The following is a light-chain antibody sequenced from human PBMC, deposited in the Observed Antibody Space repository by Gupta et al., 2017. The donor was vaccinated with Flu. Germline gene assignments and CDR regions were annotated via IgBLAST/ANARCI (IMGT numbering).Light chain of an antibody. CDR3: QQFSSYSYT. V-gene: IGKV1-5*03. CDR2: EAS. Sequence: DIHMTQSPSTLSASVGDRVTIPCRASQTITNWLAWYQQKPGKAPKLIIYEASRAESGVPSRFSVSGSGTEFTLTISGLQPDDFATYYCQQFSSYSYTFGQGTKLEIK. CDR1: QTITNW. J-gene: IGKJ2*01.